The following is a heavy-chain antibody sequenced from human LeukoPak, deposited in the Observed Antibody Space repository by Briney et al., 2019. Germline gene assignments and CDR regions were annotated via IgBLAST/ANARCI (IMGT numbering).Heavy chain of an antibody. V-gene: IGHV3-33*01. CDR3: ARDVYSSGLDY. D-gene: IGHD3-22*01. CDR1: GFTFSSYG. CDR2: IWYDGSNK. J-gene: IGHJ4*02. Sequence: GGSLRLSCAASGFTFSSYGMHWVRQAPGKGLEWVAVIWYDGSNKYYADSVKGRFTISRDNSKNTLYLQMNNLRAEDTAVYYCARDVYSSGLDYWGQGTLVTVSS.